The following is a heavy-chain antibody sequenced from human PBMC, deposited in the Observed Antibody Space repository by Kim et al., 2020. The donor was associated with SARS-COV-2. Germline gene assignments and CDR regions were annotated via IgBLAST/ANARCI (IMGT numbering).Heavy chain of an antibody. Sequence: SVKSRITINPDTSKNQFSLQRNSVTPEDTAVYYCARGTGPDPWPPYYFDYWGQGTLVTVSS. J-gene: IGHJ4*02. D-gene: IGHD2-8*02. V-gene: IGHV6-1*01. CDR3: ARGTGPDPWPPYYFDY.